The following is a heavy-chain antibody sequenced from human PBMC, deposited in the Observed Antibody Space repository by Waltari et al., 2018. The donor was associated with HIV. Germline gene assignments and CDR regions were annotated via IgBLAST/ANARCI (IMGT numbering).Heavy chain of an antibody. D-gene: IGHD3-22*01. CDR1: GGSISSSSYY. CDR3: ARRNLSGFYYALHPFDY. CDR2: IYYSGST. V-gene: IGHV4-39*01. J-gene: IGHJ4*02. Sequence: QLQLQESGPGLVKPSETLSLTCTVSGGSISSSSYYWGWIRQPPGKGLEWIGSIYYSGSTYYNPSLKSRVTISVDTSKNQFSLKLSSVTAADTAVYYCARRNLSGFYYALHPFDYWGQGTLVTASS.